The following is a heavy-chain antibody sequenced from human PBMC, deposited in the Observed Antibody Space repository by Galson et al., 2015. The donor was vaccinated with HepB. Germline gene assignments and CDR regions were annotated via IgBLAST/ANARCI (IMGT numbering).Heavy chain of an antibody. CDR2: IKQDGSEK. CDR3: ARVGRYGSGSPPDGVYYGIDV. CDR1: GFTFSSYW. J-gene: IGHJ6*02. Sequence: SLRLSCAASGFTFSSYWMSWVRQAPGKGLEWVANIKQDGSEKYYVDSVKGRFTISRDNAKNSLYLQMNSLRAEDMAVYYCARVGRYGSGSPPDGVYYGIDVWGQGTTVAVSS. V-gene: IGHV3-7*01. D-gene: IGHD3-10*01.